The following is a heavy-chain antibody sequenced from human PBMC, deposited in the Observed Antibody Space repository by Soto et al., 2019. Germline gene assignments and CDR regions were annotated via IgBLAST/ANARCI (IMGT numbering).Heavy chain of an antibody. CDR2: IYFSGTT. CDR3: VRGYGGYNHYFDS. Sequence: SETLSLTCSVSGGSITGYYWNWVRQPPGKGLEWIGYIYFSGTTNYNPSLKSRLTVSVDTSKNQFSLRLSSVTAADTAVYYCVRGYGGYNHYFDSWGQGTLVTVSS. J-gene: IGHJ4*02. V-gene: IGHV4-59*01. D-gene: IGHD5-12*01. CDR1: GGSITGYY.